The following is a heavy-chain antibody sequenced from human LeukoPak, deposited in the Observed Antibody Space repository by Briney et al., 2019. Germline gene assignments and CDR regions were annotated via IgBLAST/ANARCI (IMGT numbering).Heavy chain of an antibody. J-gene: IGHJ4*02. CDR3: AKDGKGSNAYYYADH. D-gene: IGHD3-22*01. V-gene: IGHV3-43*01. CDR1: GFTFDHYT. Sequence: GGSLRPSCAASGFTFDHYTMHWVRQAPGKGLEWVSLISWDGVSTYYAGSVKGRFTISRDNRKNSVSLQMNSLRTEDTALYYCAKDGKGSNAYYYADHWGQGTLVTVSS. CDR2: ISWDGVST.